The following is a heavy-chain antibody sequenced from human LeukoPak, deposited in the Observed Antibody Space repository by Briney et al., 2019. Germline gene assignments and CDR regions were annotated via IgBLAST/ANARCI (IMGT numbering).Heavy chain of an antibody. CDR1: GFTFSSYW. V-gene: IGHV3-7*01. J-gene: IGHJ4*02. CDR2: IKQDGSEK. Sequence: VGSLRLSCAASGFTFSSYWMSWLRQAAGKGLEWVANIKQDGSEKYYVDSVKGRFTISRDNAKNALYLQMNSLRAEDAAVYYCARGGGARPCDYWGQGTLVTVSS. CDR3: ARGGGARPCDY. D-gene: IGHD6-6*01.